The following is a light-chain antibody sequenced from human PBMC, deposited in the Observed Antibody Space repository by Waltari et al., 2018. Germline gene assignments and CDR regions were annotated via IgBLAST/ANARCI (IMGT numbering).Light chain of an antibody. CDR3: QNHERLPAT. V-gene: IGKV3-20*01. CDR1: QSISRY. Sequence: EVVLTQSPDPLSLSPGARATLFCSASQSISRYLVWYQQRPGQAPRLLIYGASIRAAGIPDRFSGSGSGTDFTLSISRLEPEDFAVYYCQNHERLPATFGQGTRVEIK. CDR2: GAS. J-gene: IGKJ1*01.